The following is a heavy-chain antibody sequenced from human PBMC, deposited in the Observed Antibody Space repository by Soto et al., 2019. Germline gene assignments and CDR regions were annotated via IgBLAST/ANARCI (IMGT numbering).Heavy chain of an antibody. D-gene: IGHD3-3*01. V-gene: IGHV1-69*13. J-gene: IGHJ6*02. Sequence: GASVKVSCKASGGTFSSYAISWVRQAPGQGLEWMGGIIPIFGTANYAQKFQGRVTITADESTSTAYMELSSLRSEDTAVYYCARELNYDFWSGSDGMDVWGQGTTVTSP. CDR1: GGTFSSYA. CDR2: IIPIFGTA. CDR3: ARELNYDFWSGSDGMDV.